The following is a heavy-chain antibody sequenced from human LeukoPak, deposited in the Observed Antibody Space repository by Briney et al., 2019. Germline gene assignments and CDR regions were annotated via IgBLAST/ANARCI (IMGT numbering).Heavy chain of an antibody. D-gene: IGHD3-10*01. CDR2: ISGSGGST. CDR3: AKEVRGVIITNLDY. CDR1: GFTFSSYG. Sequence: GGSLRLSCAASGFTFSSYGMSWVRQAPGKGLEWVSAISGSGGSTYYADSVKGRFTISRDNSKNTLYLQMNSLRAEDTAVYYCAKEVRGVIITNLDYWAREPWSPSPQ. J-gene: IGHJ4*02. V-gene: IGHV3-23*01.